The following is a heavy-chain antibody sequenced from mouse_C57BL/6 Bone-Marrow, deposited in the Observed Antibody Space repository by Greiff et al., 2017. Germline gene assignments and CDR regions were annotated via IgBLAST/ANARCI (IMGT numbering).Heavy chain of an antibody. J-gene: IGHJ4*01. CDR1: GYTFTSYG. Sequence: QVHVKQSGAELARPGASVKLSCKASGYTFTSYGISWVKQRTGQGLEWIGEIYPRSGNTYYNEKFKGKATLTADKSSSTAYMELRSLTSEDSAVYFCARHFPSDLAMDYWGQGTSVTVSS. CDR2: IYPRSGNT. V-gene: IGHV1-81*01. CDR3: ARHFPSDLAMDY. D-gene: IGHD6-1*01.